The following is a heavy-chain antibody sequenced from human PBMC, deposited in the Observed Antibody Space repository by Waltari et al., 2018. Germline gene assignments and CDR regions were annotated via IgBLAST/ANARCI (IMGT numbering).Heavy chain of an antibody. CDR3: AREYYYDTRWIDY. CDR2: MYYSGST. V-gene: IGHV4-39*07. D-gene: IGHD3-22*01. Sequence: QLQLQESGPGLVKPSETLSLTCTVSGGSIISATHYWGWIRQPPGKGLEWIGSMYYSGSTSYNPSLKSRVTVSVDTSKNQFSLKLNSVTAADTAVYYCAREYYYDTRWIDYWGQGTQVTVSS. J-gene: IGHJ4*02. CDR1: GGSIISATHY.